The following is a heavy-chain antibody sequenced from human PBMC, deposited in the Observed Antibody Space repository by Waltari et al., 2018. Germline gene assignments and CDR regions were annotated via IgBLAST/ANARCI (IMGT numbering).Heavy chain of an antibody. Sequence: QVQLVQSGAEVKKPGSSVKVSCKASGGTFSSYAISWVRQAPGQGLEWMGGSLPSLGIANSAQKFQGRVTIPADEPTSTAYMELSSLRSEDTAVYYCARAGSSWRFDYWGQGTLVTVSS. CDR1: GGTFSSYA. CDR3: ARAGSSWRFDY. D-gene: IGHD6-13*01. J-gene: IGHJ4*02. CDR2: SLPSLGIA. V-gene: IGHV1-69*04.